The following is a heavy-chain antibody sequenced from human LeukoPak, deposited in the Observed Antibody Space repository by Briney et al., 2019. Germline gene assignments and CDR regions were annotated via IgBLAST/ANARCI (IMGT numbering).Heavy chain of an antibody. V-gene: IGHV4-59*01. J-gene: IGHJ6*03. D-gene: IGHD3-22*01. CDR2: IYYSGST. Sequence: SETLSLTCTVLGGSISSYYWSWIRQPPGKGLEWIGYIYYSGSTNYNPSLKSRVTISVDTSKNQFSLKLSSVTAADTAVYYCARTLKDYYDSSGYYYYYYMDVWGKGTTVTVSS. CDR1: GGSISSYY. CDR3: ARTLKDYYDSSGYYYYYYMDV.